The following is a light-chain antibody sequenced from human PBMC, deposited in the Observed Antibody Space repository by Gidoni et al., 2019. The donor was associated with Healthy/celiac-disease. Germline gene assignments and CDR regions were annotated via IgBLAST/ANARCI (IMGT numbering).Light chain of an antibody. V-gene: IGKV1-5*01. CDR3: QQYNSYSLFT. CDR1: QSISSW. Sequence: DIQMTQSPSTLSASVGDRVTISCRASQSISSWLAWYQQKPGKAPKLLIYDASSLESGVPSRFSGSGSGTEFTLTISSLQPDDFATYYCQQYNSYSLFTFGPGTKVDSK. J-gene: IGKJ3*01. CDR2: DAS.